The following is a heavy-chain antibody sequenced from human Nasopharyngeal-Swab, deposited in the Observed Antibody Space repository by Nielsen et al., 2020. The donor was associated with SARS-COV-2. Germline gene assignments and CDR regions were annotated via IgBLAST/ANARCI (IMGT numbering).Heavy chain of an antibody. CDR1: GDSVSSNSAA. V-gene: IGHV6-1*01. Sequence: SQTLSLTCAISGDSVSSNSAAWNWIRQSPSRGLEWLGRTYYRSKWYNDYAVSVKSRITINPDTSKNQFSLQLNSVTPEDTAEYYCARDTSSSWYYYYYYMDVWGKGTTVTVSS. CDR2: TYYRSKWYN. CDR3: ARDTSSSWYYYYYYMDV. D-gene: IGHD6-13*01. J-gene: IGHJ6*03.